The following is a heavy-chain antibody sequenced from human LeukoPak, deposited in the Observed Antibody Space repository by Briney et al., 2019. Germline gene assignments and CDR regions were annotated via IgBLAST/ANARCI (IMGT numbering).Heavy chain of an antibody. CDR3: AKVHYYYGSGSTGGYFDY. V-gene: IGHV3-30*02. J-gene: IGHJ4*02. CDR2: IRYDGSNK. Sequence: GGSLRLSCAASGFTFSSYGMHWVRQAPGKGLEWVAFIRYDGSNKYYADSVKGRFTISRDNSKNTLYLQMNSLRAEDTAVYYCAKVHYYYGSGSTGGYFDYWGQGTLVTVSS. CDR1: GFTFSSYG. D-gene: IGHD3-10*01.